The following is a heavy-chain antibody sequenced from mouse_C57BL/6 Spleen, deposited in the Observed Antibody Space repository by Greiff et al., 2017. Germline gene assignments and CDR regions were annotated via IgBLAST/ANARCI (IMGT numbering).Heavy chain of an antibody. CDR3: ARYYYGSSYEDAMDY. CDR1: GYTFTSYW. Sequence: QVQLKQPGAELVKPGASVKLSCKASGYTFTSYWMQWVKQRPGQGLEWIGEIDPSDSYTNYNQKFKGKATLTVDTSSSTAYMQLSSLTSEDSAVXYGARYYYGSSYEDAMDYWGQGTSVTVSS. V-gene: IGHV1-50*01. J-gene: IGHJ4*01. CDR2: IDPSDSYT. D-gene: IGHD1-1*01.